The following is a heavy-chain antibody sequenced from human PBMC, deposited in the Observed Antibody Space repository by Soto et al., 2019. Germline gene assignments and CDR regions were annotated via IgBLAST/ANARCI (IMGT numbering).Heavy chain of an antibody. CDR3: ARVAVGVGIAAAGTMDV. J-gene: IGHJ6*02. V-gene: IGHV4-59*01. D-gene: IGHD6-13*01. CDR2: IYYSGST. CDR1: GGPISSYY. Sequence: SETLSLTCTVSGGPISSYYWSWIRQPPGKGLEWIGYIYYSGSTNYNPSLKSRVTISVDTSKNQFSLKLSSVTAADTAVYYCARVAVGVGIAAAGTMDVWGQGTTVTVSS.